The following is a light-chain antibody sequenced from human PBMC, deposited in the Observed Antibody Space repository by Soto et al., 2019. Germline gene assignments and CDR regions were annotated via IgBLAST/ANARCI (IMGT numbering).Light chain of an antibody. CDR1: QNIRTY. CDR3: MQRIEFPLT. CDR2: TAS. Sequence: DIQVTQSPSSLSASVGDRVTITCRASQNIRTYLNWYQQRPGKPPKLLIHTASTLQSGVPSRFSGSGSGTDFTLKISRVEAEDVGVYYCMQRIEFPLTFGGGTKVEIK. V-gene: IGKV1-39*01. J-gene: IGKJ4*01.